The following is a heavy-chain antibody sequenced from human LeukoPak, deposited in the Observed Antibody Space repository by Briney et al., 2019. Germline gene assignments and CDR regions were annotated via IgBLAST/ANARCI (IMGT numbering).Heavy chain of an antibody. Sequence: PSETLSLTCTVSGGSISSYYWSWIRQPPGKGLEWIGYIYHSGSTNYNPSLKSRVTISVDTSKNQFSLKLSSVTAADTAVYYCARLGSFIGYSYGSPFHYYYYMDVWGKGTTVTISS. CDR3: ARLGSFIGYSYGSPFHYYYYMDV. CDR1: GGSISSYY. D-gene: IGHD5-18*01. V-gene: IGHV4-59*12. J-gene: IGHJ6*03. CDR2: IYHSGST.